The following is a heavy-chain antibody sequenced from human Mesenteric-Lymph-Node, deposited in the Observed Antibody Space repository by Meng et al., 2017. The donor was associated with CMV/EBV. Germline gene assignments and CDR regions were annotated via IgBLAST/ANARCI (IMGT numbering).Heavy chain of an antibody. CDR3: ARGYRGYFDWFTWFDP. Sequence: ASVKVSCKASGYTFTGYYMHWVRQAPGQGLEWMGWMNPNSGNTGYAQKFQGRVTMTRNTSISTAYMELSSLRSEDTAVYYCARGYRGYFDWFTWFDPWGQGTLVTVSS. CDR1: GYTFTGYY. J-gene: IGHJ5*02. V-gene: IGHV1-8*02. CDR2: MNPNSGNT. D-gene: IGHD3-9*01.